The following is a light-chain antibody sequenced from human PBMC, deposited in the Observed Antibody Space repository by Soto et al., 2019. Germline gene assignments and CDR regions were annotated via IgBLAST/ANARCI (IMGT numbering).Light chain of an antibody. CDR3: CSYAGSSTWV. V-gene: IGLV2-23*01. CDR1: SSDGGSYNL. CDR2: EGS. J-gene: IGLJ3*02. Sequence: QSALTQPASVSGSPGQSITISCTGTSSDGGSYNLVSWYQQHPGKAPKLMIYEGSKRPSGVSNRFSGSKSGNTASLTISGLQAEDEADYYCCSYAGSSTWVFGGGTKRTVL.